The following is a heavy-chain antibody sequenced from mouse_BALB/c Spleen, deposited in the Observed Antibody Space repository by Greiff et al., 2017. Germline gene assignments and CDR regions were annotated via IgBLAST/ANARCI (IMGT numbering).Heavy chain of an antibody. J-gene: IGHJ4*01. D-gene: IGHD2-2*01. CDR1: GFNIKDYY. Sequence: EVKLMESGAELVRPGALVKLSCKASGFNIKDYYMHWVKQRPEQGLEWIGWIDPENGNTIYDPKFQGKASITADTSSNTAYLQLSSLTSEDTAVYYCARYGYDEAMDYWGQGTSVTVSS. V-gene: IGHV14-1*02. CDR2: IDPENGNT. CDR3: ARYGYDEAMDY.